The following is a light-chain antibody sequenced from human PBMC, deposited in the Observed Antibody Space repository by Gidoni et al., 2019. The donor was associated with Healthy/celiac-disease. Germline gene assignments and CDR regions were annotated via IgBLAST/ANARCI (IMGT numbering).Light chain of an antibody. Sequence: DIQMTQSPSSLSASVGDRVTITCQASQDISNYLNWYQQKPGKAPKLLIYDASNLETGVPSRFSGSGSGTDFTFNIRSLQPEDIATYYCQQYDNLPYTFGQGTKLEIK. J-gene: IGKJ2*01. V-gene: IGKV1-33*01. CDR3: QQYDNLPYT. CDR2: DAS. CDR1: QDISNY.